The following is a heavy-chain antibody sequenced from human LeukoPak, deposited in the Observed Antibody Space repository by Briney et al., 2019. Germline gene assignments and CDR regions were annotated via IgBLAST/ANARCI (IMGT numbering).Heavy chain of an antibody. CDR1: GFTFSDYY. CDR2: ISSSGSTI. J-gene: IGHJ4*02. Sequence: GGSLRLSCAASGFTFSDYYMSWIRQAPGKGLEWVSYISSSGSTIYYADSVKGRFTISRDNAKNSLYLQMNSLRAEDTAVYYCASDRAIVATSFDYWGQGTLVTVSS. D-gene: IGHD5-12*01. V-gene: IGHV3-11*01. CDR3: ASDRAIVATSFDY.